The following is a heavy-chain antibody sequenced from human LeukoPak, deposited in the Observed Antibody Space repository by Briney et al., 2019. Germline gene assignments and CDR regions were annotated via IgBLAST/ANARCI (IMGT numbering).Heavy chain of an antibody. CDR2: ISAYNGNT. CDR1: GYTFTNYG. CDR3: ARGRAYCSSTSCYIAFDI. Sequence: ASVKVSCKASGYTFTNYGVTWVRQAPGQGLEWMGWISAYNGNTNYAQKFQGRVTMTTDTSTSTAYMELRSLRSEDTAVYYCARGRAYCSSTSCYIAFDIWGQGTMVTVSS. D-gene: IGHD2-2*02. V-gene: IGHV1-18*01. J-gene: IGHJ3*02.